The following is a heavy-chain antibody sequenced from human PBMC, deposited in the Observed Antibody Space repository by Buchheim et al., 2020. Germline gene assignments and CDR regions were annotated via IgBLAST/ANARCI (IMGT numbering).Heavy chain of an antibody. CDR1: GFTFSSYW. CDR2: IKQDGSEK. V-gene: IGHV3-7*01. J-gene: IGHJ6*02. CDR3: ARGGGGWYYYYGMDV. D-gene: IGHD6-19*01. Sequence: EVQLVESGGGLVQPGGSLRLSCAASGFTFSSYWMSWVRQAPGKGLEWVANIKQDGSEKYYVDSVKGRFTISRDKAKNSLYLQMNSLRAEDTAVYYCARGGGGWYYYYGMDVWGQGTT.